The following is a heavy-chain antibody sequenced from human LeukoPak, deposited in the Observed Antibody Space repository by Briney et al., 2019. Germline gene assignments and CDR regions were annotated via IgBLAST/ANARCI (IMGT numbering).Heavy chain of an antibody. Sequence: ASVKVSCKASGYTLTNYYLFWVRQAPGQGLEWMGVINPSGGSTSYAQKFQGRVTMTRDTSTSTVYMELSSLRSEDTAVYYCARRSPAYCGGDCYLDCWGQGTLVTVSS. CDR3: ARRSPAYCGGDCYLDC. D-gene: IGHD2-21*02. CDR2: INPSGGST. J-gene: IGHJ4*02. CDR1: GYTLTNYY. V-gene: IGHV1-46*01.